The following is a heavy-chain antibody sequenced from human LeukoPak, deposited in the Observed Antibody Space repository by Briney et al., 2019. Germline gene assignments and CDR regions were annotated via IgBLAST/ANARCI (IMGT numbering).Heavy chain of an antibody. J-gene: IGHJ4*02. CDR2: INSDGSST. V-gene: IGHV3-74*01. D-gene: IGHD2-15*01. CDR3: ACYGIAPPY. CDR1: GFTFSSYW. Sequence: QPGGSLRLSCAASGFTFSSYWMHWVRQGPGKGLVWVSRINSDGSSTSYADSVKGRFTISRDNAKNTLYLQMNSLRTEDTAVYYCACYGIAPPYWGQGTLVTVSS.